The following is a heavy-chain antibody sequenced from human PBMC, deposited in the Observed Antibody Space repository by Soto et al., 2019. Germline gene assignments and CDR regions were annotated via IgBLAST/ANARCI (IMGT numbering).Heavy chain of an antibody. Sequence: GGSLRLSCAASGFTFSSYSMNWVRQAPGKGLEWVATISGTSGSTYYADSVKGRFTISRDNSKNTLYLQMNSLRVEDTAVYYCAKDRLGGNFDYWGQGTQVTVSS. CDR1: GFTFSSYS. V-gene: IGHV3-23*01. J-gene: IGHJ4*02. CDR2: ISGTSGST. CDR3: AKDRLGGNFDY.